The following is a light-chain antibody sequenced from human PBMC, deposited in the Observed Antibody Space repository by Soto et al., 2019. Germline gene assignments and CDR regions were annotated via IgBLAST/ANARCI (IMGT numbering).Light chain of an antibody. Sequence: EIVLTLSPGTLSLSPGERATLSCRDSQTVSSNLAWYQQKAGQSPRLLIYGTSTRATGVPARFSGSGSGTEFTLSISSLQSEDFAVYYCHQYNFWPSFGQGTKVDIK. J-gene: IGKJ1*01. CDR2: GTS. V-gene: IGKV3-15*01. CDR3: HQYNFWPS. CDR1: QTVSSN.